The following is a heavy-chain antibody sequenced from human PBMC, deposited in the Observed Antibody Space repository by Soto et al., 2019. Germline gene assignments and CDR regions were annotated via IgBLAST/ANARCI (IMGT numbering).Heavy chain of an antibody. CDR1: GYTFTHYY. Sequence: QVQLVQSGAEVKKPGASVKVSCKASGYTFTHYYIHWVRQAPGQGLEWLGMINPSGGSTDYAKKFQGKVTMTTDTSTTTVYMELSFLRSADTAVYYCDRPPFPGCIIGVCYPFDHWGQGTLVTVSS. CDR2: INPSGGST. V-gene: IGHV1-46*03. CDR3: DRPPFPGCIIGVCYPFDH. J-gene: IGHJ4*02. D-gene: IGHD2-8*01.